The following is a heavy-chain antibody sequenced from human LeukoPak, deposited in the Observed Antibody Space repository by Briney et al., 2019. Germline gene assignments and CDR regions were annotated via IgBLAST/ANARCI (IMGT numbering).Heavy chain of an antibody. CDR3: AKDGDGYRGNYFDY. CDR1: GFTFSSYG. D-gene: IGHD5-24*01. Sequence: GGSLRLSCAASGFTFSSYGMSWVRQAPGKGLEWVSGISGSGGSTYYADSVKGRFTISRDNSKNTLYLQMNSLRAEDTAVYYCAKDGDGYRGNYFDYWGQGTLVTVSS. CDR2: ISGSGGST. V-gene: IGHV3-23*01. J-gene: IGHJ4*02.